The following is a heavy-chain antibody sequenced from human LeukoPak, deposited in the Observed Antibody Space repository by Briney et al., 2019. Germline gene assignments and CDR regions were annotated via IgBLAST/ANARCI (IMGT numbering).Heavy chain of an antibody. V-gene: IGHV3-30*04. CDR3: ARAYDSSGYYYYFDY. CDR2: ISYDGSNK. Sequence: HPGRSLRLSCAASGFTFSSYAMHWVRQAPGKGLEWVAFISYDGSNKYYADSVKGRFTISRDNSKNTLYLQMNSLRAEDTAVYYCARAYDSSGYYYYFDYWGQGTLVTVSS. CDR1: GFTFSSYA. J-gene: IGHJ4*02. D-gene: IGHD3-22*01.